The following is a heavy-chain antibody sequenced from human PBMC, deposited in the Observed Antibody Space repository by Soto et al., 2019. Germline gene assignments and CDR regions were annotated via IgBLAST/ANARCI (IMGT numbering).Heavy chain of an antibody. CDR1: GFTFDDYA. V-gene: IGHV3-9*01. CDR3: AKVVLAAAGTGGYYYYYMDV. J-gene: IGHJ6*03. Sequence: PGGSLRLSCAASGFTFDDYAMHWVRQASGKGLEWVSGISWNSGSIGYADSVKGRFAISRDNAKNSLYLQMNSLRAEDTALYYCAKVVLAAAGTGGYYYYYMDVWGKGTTVTVSS. D-gene: IGHD6-13*01. CDR2: ISWNSGSI.